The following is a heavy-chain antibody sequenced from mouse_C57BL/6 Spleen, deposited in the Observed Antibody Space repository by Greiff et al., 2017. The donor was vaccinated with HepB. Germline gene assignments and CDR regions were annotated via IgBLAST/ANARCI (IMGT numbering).Heavy chain of an antibody. V-gene: IGHV1-26*01. CDR2: INPNNGGT. CDR1: GYTFTDYY. Sequence: VQLQQSGPELVKPGASVKISCKASGYTFTDYYMNWVKQSHGKSLEWIGDINPNNGGTSYNQKFKGKATLTVDKSSSTAYMELRSLTSEDSAVYYCARGEGVWGQGTLVTVSA. CDR3: ARGEGV. J-gene: IGHJ3*01.